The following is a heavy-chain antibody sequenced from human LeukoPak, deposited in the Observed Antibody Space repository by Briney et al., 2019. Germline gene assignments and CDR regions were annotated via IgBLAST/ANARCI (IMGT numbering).Heavy chain of an antibody. CDR3: AKGAEIDH. CDR1: GFNFNNFA. Sequence: GGSLRLSCAASGFNFNNFAMSWVRQAPGKGLEWLSAMTGPADTTYYAESVKGRFTISRDYSKSMVFLQMNSLRVEDTAIYYCAKGAEIDHWGQGTLVTVSS. CDR2: MTGPADTT. V-gene: IGHV3-23*01. J-gene: IGHJ4*02.